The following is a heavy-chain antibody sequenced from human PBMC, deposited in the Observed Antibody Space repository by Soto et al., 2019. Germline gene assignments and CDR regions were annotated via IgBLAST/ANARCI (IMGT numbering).Heavy chain of an antibody. J-gene: IGHJ4*02. V-gene: IGHV4-34*01. CDR3: ARCLSSASPFSGGWYYFGS. D-gene: IGHD3-10*01. CDR2: INHSGSA. CDR1: GGSFSGYI. Sequence: QLQIQQWGAGVLKPSETLSLTCVVNGGSFSGYIWTWIRQTPGKGLQWIGQINHSGSAFYNPSLKPRVTISVMSTIRLSLEMSSVSAADTAVYYCARCLSSASPFSGGWYYFGSWGQGATVTVSS.